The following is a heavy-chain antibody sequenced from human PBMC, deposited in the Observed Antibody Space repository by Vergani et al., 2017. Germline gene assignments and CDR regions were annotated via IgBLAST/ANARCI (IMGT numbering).Heavy chain of an antibody. CDR3: ARGAGYYDSSGYISY. CDR2: ISSSGSTI. CDR1: GFTFSSYE. Sequence: EVQLVESGGGLVQPGGSLRLSCAASGFTFSSYEMNWVRQAPGKGLEWVSYISSSGSTIYYADSVKGRFTISRDNAKNSLYLQMNSLRAEDTAVYYCARGAGYYDSSGYISYWGQGTLVTVSS. J-gene: IGHJ4*02. V-gene: IGHV3-48*03. D-gene: IGHD3-22*01.